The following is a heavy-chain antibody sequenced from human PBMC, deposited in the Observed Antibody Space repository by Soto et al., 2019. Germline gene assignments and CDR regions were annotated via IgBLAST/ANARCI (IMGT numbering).Heavy chain of an antibody. CDR2: ISSGGLTI. Sequence: QVQLVESGGGLVKPGGSLRLSCTASGFTFSDYYMTWIRQAPGKGLEWLSYISSGGLTIYYADSVKGGFTVSRDNAKNSMYLQMNTLRVEDTAVYYCARDPGIYYGMDVWGQGTTVTVSS. V-gene: IGHV3-11*01. J-gene: IGHJ6*01. CDR1: GFTFSDYY. CDR3: ARDPGIYYGMDV. D-gene: IGHD3-10*01.